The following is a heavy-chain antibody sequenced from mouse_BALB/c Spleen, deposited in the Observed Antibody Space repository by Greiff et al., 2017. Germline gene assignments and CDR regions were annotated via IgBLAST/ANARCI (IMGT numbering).Heavy chain of an antibody. J-gene: IGHJ4*01. CDR3: ARGITTVVATRFYAMDY. CDR1: GFTFTDYY. Sequence: DVKLVESGGGLVQPGGSLRLSCATSGFTFTDYYMSWVRKPPGKALEWLGFIRNKANGYTTEYSASVKGRFTISRDNSQSILYLQMNTLRAEDSATYYCARGITTVVATRFYAMDYWGQGTSVTVSS. CDR2: IRNKANGYTT. D-gene: IGHD1-1*01. V-gene: IGHV7-3*02.